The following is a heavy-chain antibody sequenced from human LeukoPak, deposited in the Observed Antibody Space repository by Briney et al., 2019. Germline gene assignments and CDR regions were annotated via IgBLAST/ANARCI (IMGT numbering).Heavy chain of an antibody. V-gene: IGHV3-30*18. J-gene: IGHJ4*02. CDR3: AKGEMATINQRSHFDY. CDR2: ISYDERNK. CDR1: GFAFSTYG. Sequence: GGSLRLSCEASGFAFSTYGMHWVRQAPGKGLEWVAVISYDERNKYYADSVKGRFTISRDNSKNALYLQMNSLRPEDTAMYYCAKGEMATINQRSHFDYWGQGTLVTVSS. D-gene: IGHD5-24*01.